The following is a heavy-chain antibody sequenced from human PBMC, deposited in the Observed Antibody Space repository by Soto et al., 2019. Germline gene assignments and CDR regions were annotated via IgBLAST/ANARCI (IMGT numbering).Heavy chain of an antibody. CDR3: ATHNWDLDP. CDR2: IYYSGST. V-gene: IGHV4-39*01. J-gene: IGHJ2*01. Sequence: SETLSLTCTVSGGSIRSTTYYWGWIRQPPGKGLEWIASIYYSGSTYYNPSLKGRVNISVDMSKNQFSLKLSSVTAADTAVYYCATHNWDLDPWGLGTLVTVS. CDR1: GGSIRSTTYY.